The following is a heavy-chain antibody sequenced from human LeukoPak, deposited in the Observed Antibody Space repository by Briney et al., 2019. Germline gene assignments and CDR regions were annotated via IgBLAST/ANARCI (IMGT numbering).Heavy chain of an antibody. Sequence: GESLRLSCTATRFTFSTFTMHWVRQAPGKGLEWVSLISYDGTNKSYADSLRGRFTISRDNSKNTLYLQMNSLRAEDTAVYYCAREGDYGDADAFDIWGQGTMVTVSS. J-gene: IGHJ3*02. CDR1: RFTFSTFT. V-gene: IGHV3-30-3*01. CDR3: AREGDYGDADAFDI. D-gene: IGHD4/OR15-4a*01. CDR2: ISYDGTNK.